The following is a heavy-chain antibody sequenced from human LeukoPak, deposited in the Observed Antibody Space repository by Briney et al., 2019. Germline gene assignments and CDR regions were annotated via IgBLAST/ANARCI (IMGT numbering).Heavy chain of an antibody. D-gene: IGHD6-13*01. CDR1: GFTFSSYG. J-gene: IGHJ4*02. V-gene: IGHV3-21*01. CDR3: ARDSSTRYGYSSSWYYFDY. Sequence: YPGGSLRLSCAASGFTFSSYGMHWVRQAPGKGLEWVSSISSSSSYIYYADSVKGRFTISRDNAKNSLYLQMNSLRAEDTAVYYCARDSSTRYGYSSSWYYFDYWGQGTLVTVSS. CDR2: ISSSSSYI.